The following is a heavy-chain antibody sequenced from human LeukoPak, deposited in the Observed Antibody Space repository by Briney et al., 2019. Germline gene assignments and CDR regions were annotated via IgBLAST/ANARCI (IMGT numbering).Heavy chain of an antibody. CDR1: GFSLSTTGVG. CDR3: AHRPNQYCGGDCYGY. V-gene: IGHV2-5*02. CDR2: IYWDDDK. Sequence: SGPTLVNPTQTLTLTCTFSGFSLSTTGVGVGWIRQPPGKALEWLALIYWDDDKHYSPSLKSRLTITKDTSKNQVVLTMTNMDPVDTATYYCAHRPNQYCGGDCYGYWGQGTLVTVSS. D-gene: IGHD2-21*02. J-gene: IGHJ4*02.